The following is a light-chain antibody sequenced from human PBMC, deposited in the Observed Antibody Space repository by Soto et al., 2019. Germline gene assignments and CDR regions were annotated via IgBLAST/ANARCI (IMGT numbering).Light chain of an antibody. CDR1: QTISSW. CDR3: QQYSSSSRT. CDR2: KAS. J-gene: IGKJ1*01. Sequence: DVQMTQSPSILSASVGDRVTITCRASQTISSWLAWYQQKPGKAPKLLIYKASSLESGVPSRFSGSGSGTDFTLTISSLQPDDFATYYCQQYSSSSRTFGQGTKVEIK. V-gene: IGKV1-5*03.